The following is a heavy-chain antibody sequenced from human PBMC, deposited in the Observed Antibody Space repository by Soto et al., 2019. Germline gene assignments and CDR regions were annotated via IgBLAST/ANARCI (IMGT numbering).Heavy chain of an antibody. D-gene: IGHD2-21*01. CDR2: MNPNSGNT. J-gene: IGHJ5*02. CDR3: AREHIGWFDP. CDR1: GYGFSIYD. Sequence: VSVNLSCKAAGYGFSIYDINWGRQATGQGLEWMGWMNPNSGNTAYAQKFQGRVTMTRNTSISTAYMDLSSLRSEDTAVYYCAREHIGWFDPWGQGTLVTVSS. V-gene: IGHV1-8*01.